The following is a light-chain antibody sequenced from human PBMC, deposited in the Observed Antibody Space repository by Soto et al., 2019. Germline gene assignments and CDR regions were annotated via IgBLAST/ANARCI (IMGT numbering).Light chain of an antibody. CDR2: KAS. V-gene: IGKV1-5*03. J-gene: IGKJ4*01. CDR1: HSVDRW. CDR3: QQYKAYPLT. Sequence: DIQMTQSPSTLSTSVGDRVTITCRASHSVDRWLAWYQQKPGKAPNLLIYKASTLQSAVPSRFSGSGSGTAFTLTISSLQPDDFETYYCQQYKAYPLTFGGGTKVEIK.